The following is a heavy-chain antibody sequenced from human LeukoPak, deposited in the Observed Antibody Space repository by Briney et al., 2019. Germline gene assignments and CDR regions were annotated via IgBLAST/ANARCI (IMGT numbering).Heavy chain of an antibody. CDR3: ARVPSRYCSSTSCYYMDV. Sequence: ASVKVSCKASGYTFTGYYMHWGRQAPGQGLEWMGWINPNSGGTNYAQKFQGRVTMTRDTSISTAYMELSRLRSDDTAVYYCARVPSRYCSSTSCYYMDVWGKGTTVTVSS. CDR1: GYTFTGYY. V-gene: IGHV1-2*02. CDR2: INPNSGGT. J-gene: IGHJ6*03. D-gene: IGHD2-2*01.